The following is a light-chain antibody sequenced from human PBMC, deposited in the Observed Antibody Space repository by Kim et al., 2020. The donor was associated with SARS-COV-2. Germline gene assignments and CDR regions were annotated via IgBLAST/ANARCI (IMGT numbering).Light chain of an antibody. Sequence: VSPGERATPSCRASQPVNTYLAWYQQQPGQAPRLLIFGASARATAFPARFSGSGSGTDFTLTISSLQSEDFAVYYCQQYHDWPWTFGQGTKVDIK. CDR1: QPVNTY. J-gene: IGKJ1*01. V-gene: IGKV3-15*01. CDR3: QQYHDWPWT. CDR2: GAS.